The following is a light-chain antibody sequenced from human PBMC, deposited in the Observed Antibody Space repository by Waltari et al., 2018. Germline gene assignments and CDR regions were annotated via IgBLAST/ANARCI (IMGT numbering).Light chain of an antibody. CDR1: SSDVGAYNL. Sequence: QSALTQPPSASGSPGQSVTISCTGPSSDVGAYNLVSWYQQPPGKAPKLIIYEVTKRPSGVPDRFSGSKSGNTASLTVSGLQAEDEADYYCSSFTGSNDYVLGTGTLVTVL. CDR2: EVT. V-gene: IGLV2-8*01. CDR3: SSFTGSNDYV. J-gene: IGLJ1*01.